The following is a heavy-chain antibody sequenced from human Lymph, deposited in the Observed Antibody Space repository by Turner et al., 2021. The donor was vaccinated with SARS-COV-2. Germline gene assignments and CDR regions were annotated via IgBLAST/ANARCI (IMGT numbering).Heavy chain of an antibody. J-gene: IGHJ4*02. CDR3: AKDLAGTYYSSFDY. D-gene: IGHD1-26*01. Sequence: VQLVESGGVLVQPGRSLRVSCAASGFTLDDYAMHWVRQAPGKGLEWVSGINWSGGSIAYADSVKGRFTISRDNPKNSLYLQMNSLRAEDTAFYYCAKDLAGTYYSSFDYWGQGTLVTVSS. CDR1: GFTLDDYA. V-gene: IGHV3-9*01. CDR2: INWSGGSI.